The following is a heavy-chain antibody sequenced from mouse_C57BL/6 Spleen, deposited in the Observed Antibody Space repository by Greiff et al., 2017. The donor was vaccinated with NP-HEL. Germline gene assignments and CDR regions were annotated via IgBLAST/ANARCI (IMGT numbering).Heavy chain of an antibody. CDR3: TSRTTGVDWYFDV. D-gene: IGHD1-1*01. J-gene: IGHJ1*03. CDR2: IYPGNSDT. Sequence: VQLQQSGTVLARPGASVKMSCKTSGYTFTSYWMHWVKQRPGQGLEWIGAIYPGNSDTSYNQKFKGKAKLTAVTSASTAYMELSSLTTADAAVYYCTSRTTGVDWYFDVWGTGTTVTVSS. V-gene: IGHV1-5*01. CDR1: GYTFTSYW.